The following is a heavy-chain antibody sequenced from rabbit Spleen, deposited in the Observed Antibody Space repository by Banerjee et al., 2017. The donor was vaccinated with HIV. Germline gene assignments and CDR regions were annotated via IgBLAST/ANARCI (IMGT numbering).Heavy chain of an antibody. J-gene: IGHJ6*01. V-gene: IGHV1S45*01. CDR2: IEVGSSDFT. Sequence: QEQLVESGGGLVQPEGSLTLTCTASGFSFSSGYDMSWVRQAPGKGLEWIACIEVGSSDFTYFASWAKGRFTISKTSSTTVTLQMTSLTAADTATYFCARGGVGGNTVYDMDLWGPGTLVTGS. D-gene: IGHD5-1*01. CDR1: GFSFSSGYD. CDR3: ARGGVGGNTVYDMDL.